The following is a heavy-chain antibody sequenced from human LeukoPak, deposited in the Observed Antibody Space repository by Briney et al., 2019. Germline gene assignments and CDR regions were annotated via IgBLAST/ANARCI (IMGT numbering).Heavy chain of an antibody. Sequence: HPGGSLRLSCAASGFNFNNYAMHWVRQAPGKGLEWVSGISWNSGSIGYADSVKGRFTISRDNAKNSLYLQMNSLRAEDTAVYYCAKEPSGAGAFDIWGQGTMVTVSS. D-gene: IGHD6-19*01. CDR3: AKEPSGAGAFDI. V-gene: IGHV3-9*01. CDR2: ISWNSGSI. CDR1: GFNFNNYA. J-gene: IGHJ3*02.